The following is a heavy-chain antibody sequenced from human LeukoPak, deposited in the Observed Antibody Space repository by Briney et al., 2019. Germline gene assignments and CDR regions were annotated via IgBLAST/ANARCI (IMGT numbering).Heavy chain of an antibody. CDR2: IKLDGSEK. V-gene: IGHV3-7*03. J-gene: IGHJ4*02. CDR3: ARDQYDTWSRRGNFDS. D-gene: IGHD3-3*01. CDR1: GFTFSRHG. Sequence: PGRSLRLSCAPSGFTFSRHGMHWVRQAPGKGLEWVANIKLDGSEKNYVDSVKGRFTISRDNTKNSLYLQMNSLRVEDTAVFYCARDQYDTWSRRGNFDSWGQGTLVIVSS.